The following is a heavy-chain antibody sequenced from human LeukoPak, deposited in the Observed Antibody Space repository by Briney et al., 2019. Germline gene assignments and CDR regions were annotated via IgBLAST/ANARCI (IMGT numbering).Heavy chain of an antibody. CDR1: GFTFSSDG. J-gene: IGHJ4*02. CDR2: VWYDGSNK. V-gene: IGHV3-33*06. D-gene: IGHD1-26*01. CDR3: AKDLSLGAIDY. Sequence: VGSLRLSXAASGFTFSSDGMHWVRQAPRKVLKSVAVVWYDGSNKDYADSVKGRFTISRDNYKNTLYLKMNSLRDEDTAVYDCAKDLSLGAIDYWGQGNLVTVSS.